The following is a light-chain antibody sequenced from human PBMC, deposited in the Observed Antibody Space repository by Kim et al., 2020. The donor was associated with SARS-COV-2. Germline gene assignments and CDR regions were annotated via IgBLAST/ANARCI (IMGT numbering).Light chain of an antibody. CDR2: VAS. CDR1: QCVSNY. J-gene: IGKJ2*01. Sequence: GERATLPYGASQCVSNYLACYRQGHGRAPRLLIYVASIRATGIPARFSGSGSGTDFTLTNSSLEPEDFAVYFFQQRTNWPPMYTFGQGTKLEI. V-gene: IGKV3-11*01. CDR3: QQRTNWPPMYT.